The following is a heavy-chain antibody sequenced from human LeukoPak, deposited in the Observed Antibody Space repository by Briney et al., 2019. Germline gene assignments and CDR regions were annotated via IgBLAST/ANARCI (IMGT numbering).Heavy chain of an antibody. V-gene: IGHV3-23*01. J-gene: IGHJ4*02. Sequence: GGSLRLSCAASGFTFSSYAMSWVRQAPGKGLEWVSAISGSDSSTYYADSVKGRFTISRDNAKNSLYLQMNSLRAEDTAVYYCARDRTVGDTPIFDYWGQGALVTVSS. D-gene: IGHD1-26*01. CDR1: GFTFSSYA. CDR2: ISGSDSST. CDR3: ARDRTVGDTPIFDY.